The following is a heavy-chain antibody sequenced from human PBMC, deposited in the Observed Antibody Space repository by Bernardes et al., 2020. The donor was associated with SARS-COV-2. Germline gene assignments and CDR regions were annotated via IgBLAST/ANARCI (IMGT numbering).Heavy chain of an antibody. CDR1: VFTVRTFG. V-gene: IGHV3-7*03. J-gene: IGHJ3*02. Sequence: GGSLRPSYATTVFTVRTFGMTWVRQAPGKGLEWVSHIIQDGRKYYYDVSVQGRFTISKGNAKNSLYLQMNSLGAEDTAVYYCARTGYCSSTNCYRPDDAFDIWGQGTVVTVSS. CDR3: ARTGYCSSTNCYRPDDAFDI. D-gene: IGHD2-2*01. CDR2: IIQDGRKY.